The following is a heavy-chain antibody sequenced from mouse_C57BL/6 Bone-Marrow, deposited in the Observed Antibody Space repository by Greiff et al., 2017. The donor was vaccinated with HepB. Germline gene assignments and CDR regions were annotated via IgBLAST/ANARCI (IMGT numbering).Heavy chain of an antibody. Sequence: QVQLQQPGTELVKPGASVKLSCKASGYTFTSYWMHWVKQRPGQGLEWIGNINPSNGGTNYNEKFKSKATLTVDKSSSTAYMQLSSLTSEDSAVYYCARLGYGSSLPWYFDVWGTGTTVTVSS. CDR2: INPSNGGT. D-gene: IGHD1-1*01. V-gene: IGHV1-53*01. CDR1: GYTFTSYW. CDR3: ARLGYGSSLPWYFDV. J-gene: IGHJ1*03.